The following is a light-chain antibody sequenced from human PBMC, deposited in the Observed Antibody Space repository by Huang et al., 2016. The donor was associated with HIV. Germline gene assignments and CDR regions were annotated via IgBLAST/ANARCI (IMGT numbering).Light chain of an antibody. CDR2: KES. CDR3: QQYHYFPLT. J-gene: IGKJ4*01. CDR1: QSISSL. Sequence: DIQMTQSPSTLSASVGDRVTITCRASQSISSLLAWYQQKPGKATKLLSYKESSLESGVPSRISGSGSGTEFTLTISSLQPDDFSTYYCQQYHYFPLTFGGGTKVEIK. V-gene: IGKV1-5*03.